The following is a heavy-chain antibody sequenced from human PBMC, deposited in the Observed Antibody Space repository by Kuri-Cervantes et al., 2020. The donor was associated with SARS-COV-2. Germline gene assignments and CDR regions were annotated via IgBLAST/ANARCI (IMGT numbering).Heavy chain of an antibody. D-gene: IGHD3-16*01. J-gene: IGHJ4*02. CDR1: GFIFNSYA. CDR2: IRFDGSNK. Sequence: GESLKISCAASGFIFNSYAMHWVRQAPGKGLEWVAFIRFDGSNKYYAASVKGRFTISRDNSKNTLYLQMNSLRAEDTAVYYCARDLDTLGVDYWGQGTLVTVSS. V-gene: IGHV3-30*02. CDR3: ARDLDTLGVDY.